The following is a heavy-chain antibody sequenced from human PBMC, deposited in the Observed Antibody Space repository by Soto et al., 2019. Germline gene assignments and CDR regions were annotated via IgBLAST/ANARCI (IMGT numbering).Heavy chain of an antibody. Sequence: PSETLSLTCTVTGGSIGSYYWSWIRQSPGRGLEWIGCVYYSDGTNYNPSLKSRATMSMDKSNNQFSLRLRSVTAADTAVYYCARTESSSWSFFYYGMDVWGQGTMVTVSS. V-gene: IGHV4-59*01. CDR1: GGSIGSYY. CDR3: ARTESSSWSFFYYGMDV. D-gene: IGHD6-13*01. J-gene: IGHJ6*02. CDR2: VYYSDGT.